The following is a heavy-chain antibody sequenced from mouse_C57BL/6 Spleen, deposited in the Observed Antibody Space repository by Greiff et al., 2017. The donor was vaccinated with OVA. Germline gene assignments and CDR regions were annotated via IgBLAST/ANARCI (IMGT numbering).Heavy chain of an antibody. CDR3: ARDLLYYYGSRGYFDV. Sequence: QVQLQQPGAELVMPGASVKLSCKASGYTFTSYWMHWVKQRPGQGLEWIGEIDPSDSYTNYNQKFKGKSTLTVDKSSGTAYMQLSSLTSEDSAVYYCARDLLYYYGSRGYFDVWGKGTTVTVSS. J-gene: IGHJ1*03. V-gene: IGHV1-69*01. CDR1: GYTFTSYW. CDR2: IDPSDSYT. D-gene: IGHD1-1*01.